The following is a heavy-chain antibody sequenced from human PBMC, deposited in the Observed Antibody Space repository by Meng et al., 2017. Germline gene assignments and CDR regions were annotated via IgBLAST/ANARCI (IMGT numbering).Heavy chain of an antibody. J-gene: IGHJ5*02. V-gene: IGHV7-4-1*02. CDR1: GYTFTSYA. CDR3: ARDLSLDAYYDFWSGSGGFDP. Sequence: ASVKVSCKASGYTFTSYAMNWVRQAPGQGLEWMGWINTNTGNPTYAQGFTGRFVFSLDTSVSTAYLQISSLKAEDTAVYYCARDLSLDAYYDFWSGSGGFDPWGQGNRVNGAS. D-gene: IGHD3-3*01. CDR2: INTNTGNP.